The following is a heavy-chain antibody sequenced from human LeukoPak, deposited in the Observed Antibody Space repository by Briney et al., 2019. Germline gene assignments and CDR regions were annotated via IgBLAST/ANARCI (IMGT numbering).Heavy chain of an antibody. CDR1: GFTVSSNY. J-gene: IGHJ4*02. CDR3: ARGWGSGAWLIDS. V-gene: IGHV3-66*02. CDR2: IYSGGST. Sequence: GGSLRFSCAASGFTVSSNYMSWVRQAPGKGLEWVSVIYSGGSTYNADSVKGRFTISRDNSKNTLYLQMNSLTTEDTAVYYCARGWGSGAWLIDSWGQGTLVSVSS. D-gene: IGHD3-16*01.